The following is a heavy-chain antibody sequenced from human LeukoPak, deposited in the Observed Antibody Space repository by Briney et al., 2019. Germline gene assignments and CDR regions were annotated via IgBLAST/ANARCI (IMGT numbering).Heavy chain of an antibody. Sequence: PGGSLRLSCAASGFTFSSYGMHWVRQAPGKGLEWVAVISYDGSNEYYTDSVKGRFTIYRDNSKNTLYLQMNSLRTEDTAVYYCARVPYVSGTFDYWGQGTLVTVSS. CDR1: GFTFSSYG. J-gene: IGHJ4*02. CDR2: ISYDGSNE. CDR3: ARVPYVSGTFDY. V-gene: IGHV3-30*03. D-gene: IGHD3-10*01.